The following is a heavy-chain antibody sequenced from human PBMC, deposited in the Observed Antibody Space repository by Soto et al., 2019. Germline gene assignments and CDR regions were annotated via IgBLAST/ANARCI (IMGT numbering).Heavy chain of an antibody. CDR3: ARDSRHDILTGPDY. CDR1: GGSISSGGYY. J-gene: IGHJ4*02. V-gene: IGHV4-31*03. CDR2: IYYSGST. D-gene: IGHD3-9*01. Sequence: SETLSLTCTVSGGSISSGGYYWSWIRQHPGKGLEWIGYIYYSGSTYYNPSLKGRVTISVDTSKNQFSLKLSSVTAADTAVYYCARDSRHDILTGPDYWGQGTLVTVSS.